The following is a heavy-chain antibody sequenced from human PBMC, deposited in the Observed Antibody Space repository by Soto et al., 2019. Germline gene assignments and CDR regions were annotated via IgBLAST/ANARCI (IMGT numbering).Heavy chain of an antibody. Sequence: QVQLVESGGGVVQPGRSLRLSCAASGFTFSSYGMHWVRQAPGKGLEWVAVISYDGSNKYYADSVKGRFTISRDNSKNXLXLXXNSLSAEDTAVYYCAKDTREAYSSGWYPFGWYFDLWGRGTLVTVSS. CDR1: GFTFSSYG. CDR2: ISYDGSNK. J-gene: IGHJ2*01. D-gene: IGHD6-19*01. V-gene: IGHV3-30*18. CDR3: AKDTREAYSSGWYPFGWYFDL.